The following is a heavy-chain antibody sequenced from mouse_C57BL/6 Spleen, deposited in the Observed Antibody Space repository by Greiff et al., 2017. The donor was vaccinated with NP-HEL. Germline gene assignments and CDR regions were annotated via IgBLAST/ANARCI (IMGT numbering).Heavy chain of an antibody. D-gene: IGHD1-1*01. Sequence: QVQLQQSGPELVKPGASVKISCKASGYAFSSSWMNWVKQRPGKGLEWIGRIYPGDGDTNYNGKFKGKATLTADKSSSTAYMQLSSLTSEDSAVYFCASLYYGSSEGYFDVWGTGTTVTVSS. CDR2: IYPGDGDT. V-gene: IGHV1-82*01. J-gene: IGHJ1*03. CDR3: ASLYYGSSEGYFDV. CDR1: GYAFSSSW.